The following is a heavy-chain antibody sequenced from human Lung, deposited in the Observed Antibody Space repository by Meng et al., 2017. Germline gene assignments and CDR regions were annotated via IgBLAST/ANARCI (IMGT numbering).Heavy chain of an antibody. CDR3: ARDEDISAAGKLFGDY. D-gene: IGHD6-13*01. CDR1: GYNFPDYW. CDR2: IDPKSGDT. Sequence: QVQLVQSGGEVKKPGASVKGSCKPSGYNFPDYWLHWVRRAPGQGLEWMGRIDPKSGDTHYAQRFQGRVTMTGDTSISTAYMELSGLRSDDTAMYYCARDEDISAAGKLFGDYWGQGTLVTVSS. J-gene: IGHJ4*02. V-gene: IGHV1-2*06.